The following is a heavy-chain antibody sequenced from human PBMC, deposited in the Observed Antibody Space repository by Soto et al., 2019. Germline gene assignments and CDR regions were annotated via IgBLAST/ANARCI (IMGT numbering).Heavy chain of an antibody. D-gene: IGHD6-6*01. V-gene: IGHV3-30-3*01. CDR2: ISYDGSNK. CDR3: ARDSFQRSSSYAYYFDY. Sequence: GGSLRLSCAASGFTFSSYAMHWVRQAPGKGLEWVAVISYDGSNKYYADSVKGRFTISRDNSKNTLYLQMNSLRAEDTAVYYCARDSFQRSSSYAYYFDYWGQGTLVTVSS. CDR1: GFTFSSYA. J-gene: IGHJ4*02.